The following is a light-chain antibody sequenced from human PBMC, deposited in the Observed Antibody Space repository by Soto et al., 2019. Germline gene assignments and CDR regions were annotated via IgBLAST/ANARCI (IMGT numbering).Light chain of an antibody. CDR2: DAS. CDR1: QSVSSY. V-gene: IGKV3-11*01. Sequence: EIVLTQSPATLSLSPGERATLSCRASQSVSSYLAGYQQKPGQAPRLLIYDASNRATGIPARFSGSGSGTDFPLTISSQEPEDFAVYYCQQRSNWPPPFGQGTRLEIK. CDR3: QQRSNWPPP. J-gene: IGKJ2*01.